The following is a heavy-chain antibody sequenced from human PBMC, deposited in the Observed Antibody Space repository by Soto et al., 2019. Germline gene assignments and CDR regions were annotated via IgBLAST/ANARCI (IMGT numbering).Heavy chain of an antibody. CDR1: GGTVSSYA. Sequence: QLHLVQSGAEVKKAGSSVKVSCKASGGTVSSYAITWVRQAPGKGLECMGVFIPIFVSAHYAPKFQRRITITADESTSTAYMELSGLTSEDTAIYYCARDVSSETTGFGGYDLWGEGTQVTFSS. V-gene: IGHV1-69*01. CDR3: ARDVSSETTGFGGYDL. CDR2: FIPIFVSA. J-gene: IGHJ4*02. D-gene: IGHD3-16*01.